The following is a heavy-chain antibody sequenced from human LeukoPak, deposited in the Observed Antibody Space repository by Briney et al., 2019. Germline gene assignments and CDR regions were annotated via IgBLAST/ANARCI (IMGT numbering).Heavy chain of an antibody. V-gene: IGHV3-43*01. D-gene: IGHD4-17*01. CDR1: GFTFDDYT. CDR2: ITWDGDST. J-gene: IGHJ4*02. CDR3: ATARWVTTDFDY. Sequence: GGSLRLSCAASGFTFDDYTMHWVRQAPGKGLEWVSLITWDGDSTYYADSVKGRFTISRDNAKNTLYLQMNSLRAEDTAVYYCATARWVTTDFDYWGQGTLVTVSS.